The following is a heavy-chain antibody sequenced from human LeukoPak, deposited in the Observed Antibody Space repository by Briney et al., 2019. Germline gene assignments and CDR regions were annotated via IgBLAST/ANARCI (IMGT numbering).Heavy chain of an antibody. CDR3: AMRDRGYGLDI. CDR1: GFSLRAYD. CDR2: INGGGDIM. J-gene: IGHJ3*02. V-gene: IGHV3-23*01. D-gene: IGHD3-10*01. Sequence: GGSLRLSCAASGFSLRAYDLIWGRQAPGRGLDWVSIINGGGDIMMYEDSVKGRFTISRDNSKNTFYLQMNSLRVEDTAVYYCAMRDRGYGLDIWGQGTMVTVSS.